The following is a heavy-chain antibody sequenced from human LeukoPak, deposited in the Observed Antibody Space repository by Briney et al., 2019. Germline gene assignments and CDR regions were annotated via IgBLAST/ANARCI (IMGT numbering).Heavy chain of an antibody. CDR1: GFAFSSYD. Sequence: GGSLRLSCAASGFAFSSYDMHWVRQATGKGLEWVSAIGTAGDTYYPGSVKGRFTISRENAKNSLYLQMDSLRAGDTAVYYCARAYRGYYGSGSYYNDAFDIWGQGTMVTVSS. CDR3: ARAYRGYYGSGSYYNDAFDI. J-gene: IGHJ3*02. CDR2: IGTAGDT. V-gene: IGHV3-13*04. D-gene: IGHD3-10*01.